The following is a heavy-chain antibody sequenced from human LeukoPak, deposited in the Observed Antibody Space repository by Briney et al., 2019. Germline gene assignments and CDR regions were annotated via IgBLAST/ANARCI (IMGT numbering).Heavy chain of an antibody. D-gene: IGHD3-3*01. Sequence: GASVKVPCKASGYTFTGYYMHWVRQAPGQGLEWMGWINPNSGGTNYAQKFQGRVTMTRDTSISTAYMELSRLRSDDTAVYYCARDFWSSDAFDIWGQGTMVTVSS. V-gene: IGHV1-2*02. CDR1: GYTFTGYY. J-gene: IGHJ3*02. CDR2: INPNSGGT. CDR3: ARDFWSSDAFDI.